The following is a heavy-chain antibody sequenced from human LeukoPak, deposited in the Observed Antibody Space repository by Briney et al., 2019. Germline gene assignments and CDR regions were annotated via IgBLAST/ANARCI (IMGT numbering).Heavy chain of an antibody. CDR2: ISYTGST. V-gene: IGHV4-39*02. CDR3: ARVDSYWFFDL. Sequence: SETLSLTCTVSGASISSGDYYWGWIRQPPGKGLEWIGAISYTGSTSNNPSLESRVTISVDTSKNHFSLKLTSVPAADTPIYSCARVDSYWFFDLWGRGTLVTVSS. J-gene: IGHJ2*01. CDR1: GASISSGDYY. D-gene: IGHD3-3*01.